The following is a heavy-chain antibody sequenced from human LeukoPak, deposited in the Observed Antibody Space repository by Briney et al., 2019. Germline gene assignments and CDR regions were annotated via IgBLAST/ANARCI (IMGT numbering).Heavy chain of an antibody. CDR3: ARGSSSWLTGAFDI. CDR1: GSSFTSYW. Sequence: GESLKISCKGSGSSFTSYWIGWVRQMPGKGLEWMGIIFPGDSDTRYSPSFQGQVTISADKSIRTAYLQWSGLKASDTAMYYCARGSSSWLTGAFDIWGQGTMVTVSS. CDR2: IFPGDSDT. J-gene: IGHJ3*02. V-gene: IGHV5-51*01. D-gene: IGHD6-13*01.